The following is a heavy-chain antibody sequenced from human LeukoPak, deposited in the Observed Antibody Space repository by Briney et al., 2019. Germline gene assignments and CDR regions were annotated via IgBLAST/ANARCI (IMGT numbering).Heavy chain of an antibody. CDR2: INHSGST. D-gene: IGHD3-10*01. Sequence: SETLSLTCAVYGGSFSGYYWSWIRQPPGKGLEWIGEINHSGSTNYNPSLKSRVTISVDTSKNQFSLKLSSVTAADTAVYYCARRRIGESGHYYYYYMDVWGKGTTVTVSS. V-gene: IGHV4-34*01. CDR3: ARRRIGESGHYYYYYMDV. CDR1: GGSFSGYY. J-gene: IGHJ6*03.